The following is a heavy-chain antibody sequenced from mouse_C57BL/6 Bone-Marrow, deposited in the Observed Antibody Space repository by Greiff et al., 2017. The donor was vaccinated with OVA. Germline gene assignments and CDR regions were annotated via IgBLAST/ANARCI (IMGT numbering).Heavy chain of an antibody. J-gene: IGHJ2*01. D-gene: IGHD2-5*01. CDR2: ISNGGGST. CDR1: GFTFSDYY. CDR3: ARHRDYSNYFDY. V-gene: IGHV5-12*01. Sequence: EVKLVESGGGLVQPGGSLKLSCAASGFTFSDYYMYWVRQTPEKRLEWVAYISNGGGSTYYPDTVKGRFTISRDNAKNTLYLQMSRLKSEDTAMYYCARHRDYSNYFDYWGQGTTLTVSS.